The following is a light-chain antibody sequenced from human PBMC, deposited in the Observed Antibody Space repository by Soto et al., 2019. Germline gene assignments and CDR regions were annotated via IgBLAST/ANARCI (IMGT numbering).Light chain of an antibody. CDR2: EAS. V-gene: IGKV1-5*03. CDR1: QSISDS. J-gene: IGKJ1*01. CDR3: QQYNGYWT. Sequence: DIKMTQSPSPLSASVGDSVTITCRASQSISDSLAWYQQKPEKPPKLQIHEASNLKSGAPSRFSGSGSGTEYTLTSSRLQHDDFASYYCQQYNGYWTFGQGTKVEIK.